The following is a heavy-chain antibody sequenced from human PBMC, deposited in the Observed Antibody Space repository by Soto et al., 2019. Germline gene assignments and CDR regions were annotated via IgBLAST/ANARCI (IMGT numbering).Heavy chain of an antibody. CDR1: GFTFSSYS. J-gene: IGHJ5*02. D-gene: IGHD2-2*01. V-gene: IGHV3-21*01. CDR2: ISSSSSYI. Sequence: GSLRLSCAASGFTFSSYSMNWVRQAPGKGLEWVSSISSSSSYIYYADSVKGRFTISRDNAKNSLYLQMNSLRAEDTAVYYCARYRPGYCSSTSCRNWFDPWGQGTLVTVSS. CDR3: ARYRPGYCSSTSCRNWFDP.